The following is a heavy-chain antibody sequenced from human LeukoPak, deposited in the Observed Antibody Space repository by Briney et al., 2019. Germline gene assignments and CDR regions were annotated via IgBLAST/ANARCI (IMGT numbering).Heavy chain of an antibody. CDR2: INPNSGGT. Sequence: GASVKVSCKASGYTFTGYYMHWVRQAPGQGLEWMGWINPNSGGTNYAQKFQGRVTMTRDTSISTAYMELSRLRSDDTAVYYCARGASGVYTVTTSWFDPGAREPWSPSPQ. CDR1: GYTFTGYY. CDR3: ARGASGVYTVTTSWFDP. J-gene: IGHJ5*02. V-gene: IGHV1-2*02. D-gene: IGHD4-17*01.